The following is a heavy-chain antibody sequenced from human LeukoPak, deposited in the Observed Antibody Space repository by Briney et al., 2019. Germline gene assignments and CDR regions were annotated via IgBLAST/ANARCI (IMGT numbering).Heavy chain of an antibody. D-gene: IGHD3-10*01. J-gene: IGHJ5*01. CDR2: IWYDGSNK. CDR1: GSTFSSYG. V-gene: IGHV3-33*06. Sequence: GGSLRLSCAASGSTFSSYGMHWVRQAPGKGLEWVAVIWYDGSNKFYADSAKGRFTISRDNSKNTLYLQMNSLRAEDAAVYYCVKDFGGELDSWGQGTLVTVSS. CDR3: VKDFGGELDS.